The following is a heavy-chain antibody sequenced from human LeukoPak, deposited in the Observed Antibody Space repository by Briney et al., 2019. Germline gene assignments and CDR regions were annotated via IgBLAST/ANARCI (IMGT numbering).Heavy chain of an antibody. Sequence: SETLSLTCTVSGGSISSYYWSWIRQPAGKGLGWIGRIYTSGSTNYNPSLKSRVTMSVDTSKNQFSLKLSSVTAADTAVYYCAREIGYDIGGYYYYYMDVWGKGTTVTISS. V-gene: IGHV4-4*07. J-gene: IGHJ6*03. D-gene: IGHD3-9*01. CDR3: AREIGYDIGGYYYYYMDV. CDR1: GGSISSYY. CDR2: IYTSGST.